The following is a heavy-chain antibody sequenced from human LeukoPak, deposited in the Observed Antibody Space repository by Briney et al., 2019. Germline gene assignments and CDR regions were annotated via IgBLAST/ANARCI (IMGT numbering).Heavy chain of an antibody. CDR1: GFIVSGDF. CDR3: ARERGRGRDSPWFNY. D-gene: IGHD1-26*01. J-gene: IGHJ4*02. Sequence: SGGSLRFSCAASGFIVSGDFMSWVRQAPGKGLEWVSVIYSDGSSYYADSVKGRFTISRDNSKNTLDLQMTGLRAEDTAVYYCARERGRGRDSPWFNYRGQGTLVTVSS. CDR2: IYSDGSS. V-gene: IGHV3-53*01.